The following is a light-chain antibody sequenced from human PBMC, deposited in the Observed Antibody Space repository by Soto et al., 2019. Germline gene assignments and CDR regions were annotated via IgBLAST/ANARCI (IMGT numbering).Light chain of an antibody. CDR3: SSYTSSSTPYA. Sequence: QSALTQPAPVSGSPGQSLTLSCTGTSSDVGGYNYVSWYQQHPVKAPKLMIYDVTNRPSGVSDRFSGSKSGNTASLTISGLQAEDEADYYCSSYTSSSTPYAFGPGTTVTV. CDR1: SSDVGGYNY. J-gene: IGLJ1*01. CDR2: DVT. V-gene: IGLV2-14*01.